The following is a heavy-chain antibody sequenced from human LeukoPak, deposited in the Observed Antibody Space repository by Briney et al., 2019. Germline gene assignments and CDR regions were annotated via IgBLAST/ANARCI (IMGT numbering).Heavy chain of an antibody. J-gene: IGHJ5*02. CDR1: GYTFTGYY. V-gene: IGHV1-2*02. D-gene: IGHD2-2*01. CDR2: INPNSGAT. Sequence: ASVKVSCKASGYTFTGYYMHWVRQAPGQGLEWMGWINPNSGATNYAQKFQGRVTMTRDTSISTAYMELSRLRSDDTAVYYCARAHCSSTSCYAWFDPWGQGTLVTVSS. CDR3: ARAHCSSTSCYAWFDP.